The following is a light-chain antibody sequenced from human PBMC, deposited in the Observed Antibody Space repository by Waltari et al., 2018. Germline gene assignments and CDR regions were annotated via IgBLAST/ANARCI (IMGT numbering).Light chain of an antibody. CDR1: KGFSTW. Sequence: WRASKGFSTWLACYQPKPWKAPRSLIYAASSLESGVPSRFSGSGSGTDFTLTISSLQPEDFATYYCQHYYSYPLTFGQGTRLEI. CDR2: AAS. V-gene: IGKV1D-16*01. J-gene: IGKJ5*01. CDR3: QHYYSYPLT.